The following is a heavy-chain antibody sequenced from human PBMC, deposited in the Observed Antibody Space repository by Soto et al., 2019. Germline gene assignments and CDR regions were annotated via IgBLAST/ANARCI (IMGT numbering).Heavy chain of an antibody. CDR3: ARDNGYYYGSGSLDY. D-gene: IGHD3-10*01. J-gene: IGHJ4*02. CDR2: IYYSGST. CDR1: GGSISSGDYY. V-gene: IGHV4-30-4*01. Sequence: QVQLQESGPGLVKPSQTLSLTCTVSGGSISSGDYYWSWIRQPPGKGLEWIGYIYYSGSTYYNPSLQSRVTISVDTSKNHFSLKLSSVTAADTAVYYCARDNGYYYGSGSLDYWGQGTLVTVSS.